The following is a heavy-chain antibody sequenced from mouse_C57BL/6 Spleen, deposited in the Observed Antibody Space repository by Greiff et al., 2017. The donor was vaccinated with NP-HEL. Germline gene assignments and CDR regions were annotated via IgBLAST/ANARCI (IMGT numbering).Heavy chain of an antibody. CDR3: ARNDYDEVWFAY. CDR2: IYPGDGDT. J-gene: IGHJ3*01. D-gene: IGHD2-4*01. CDR1: GYAFSSYW. V-gene: IGHV1-80*01. Sequence: VKLQESGAELVKPGASVKISCKASGYAFSSYWMNWVKQRPGKGLEWIGQIYPGDGDTNYNGKFKGKATLTADKSSSTAYMQLSSLTSEDTAVYFCARNDYDEVWFAYWGQGTLVTVSA.